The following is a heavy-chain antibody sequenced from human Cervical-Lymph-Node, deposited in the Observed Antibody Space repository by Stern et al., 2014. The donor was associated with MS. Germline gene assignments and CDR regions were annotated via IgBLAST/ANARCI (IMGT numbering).Heavy chain of an antibody. CDR2: IRGSCGST. D-gene: IGHD6-13*01. J-gene: IGHJ4*02. CDR3: AKGLRQQLVPFDS. CDR1: GFTFSIYA. V-gene: IGHV3-23*04. Sequence: VQLVESGGGLVQPGGSLRLSCAASGFTFSIYAMNWVRQAPGKGLEWVSAIRGSCGSTYYADSVTGRFTISRDNSKNTLYLQMDSLRAEDTAVYYCAKGLRQQLVPFDSWGQGTLVTVSS.